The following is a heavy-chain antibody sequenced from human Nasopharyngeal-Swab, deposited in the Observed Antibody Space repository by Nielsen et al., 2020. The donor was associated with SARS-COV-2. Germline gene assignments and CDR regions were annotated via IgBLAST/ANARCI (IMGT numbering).Heavy chain of an antibody. D-gene: IGHD3-3*01. V-gene: IGHV1-69*13. CDR2: IIPIFGTA. CDR1: GGTFSSYA. CDR3: ARAYDLQNWFDP. J-gene: IGHJ5*02. Sequence: VKVSCKASGGTFSSYAISWVRQAPGQGLEWMGGIIPIFGTANYAQKFQGRVTITADESTSTAYMELSSLRSEDTAVYYCARAYDLQNWFDPWGQGTLVTVSS.